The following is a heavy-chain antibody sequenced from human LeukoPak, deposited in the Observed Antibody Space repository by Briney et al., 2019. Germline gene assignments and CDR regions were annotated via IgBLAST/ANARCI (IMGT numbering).Heavy chain of an antibody. CDR2: ISSSSSYI. V-gene: IGHV3-21*01. J-gene: IGHJ6*03. D-gene: IGHD3-3*01. CDR3: ARAQASITIFGVVIKPRGYYYYMDV. CDR1: GFTFSSYS. Sequence: GGSLRLSCAASGFTFSSYSMNWVRQAPGKGLEWVSSISSSSSYIYYADSVKGRFTISRDNAKDSLYLQMNSLRAEDTAVYYCARAQASITIFGVVIKPRGYYYYMDVWGKGTTVTVSS.